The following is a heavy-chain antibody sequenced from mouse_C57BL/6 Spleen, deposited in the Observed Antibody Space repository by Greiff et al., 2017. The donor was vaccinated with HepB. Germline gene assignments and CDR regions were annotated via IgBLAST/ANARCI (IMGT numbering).Heavy chain of an antibody. V-gene: IGHV1-64*01. D-gene: IGHD2-1*01. CDR1: GYTFTSYW. CDR2: IHPNSGST. J-gene: IGHJ3*01. CDR3: ARGGYGNYLAY. Sequence: QVQLQQPGAELVKPGASVKLSCKASGYTFTSYWMHWVKQRPGQGLEWIGMIHPNSGSTNYNEKFKSKATLTVDKSSSTAYMQLSSLTSEDSAVYYCARGGYGNYLAYWGQGTLVTVSA.